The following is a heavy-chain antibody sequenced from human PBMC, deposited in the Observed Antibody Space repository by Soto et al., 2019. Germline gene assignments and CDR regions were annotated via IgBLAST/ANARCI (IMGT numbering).Heavy chain of an antibody. CDR2: LLYRGTA. J-gene: IGHJ3*01. CDR1: DSSMSPYY. Sequence: QVQLQESGPRLVKPSETLSLTCSVSDSSMSPYYWTWFRQAQGKGLEWIGHLLYRGTATYNPALKGRVTISLDTSKKQVSLKLSSVIAADTAVYYCAREKDLILGGYAFGYWGPGTLVTVSS. V-gene: IGHV4-59*01. D-gene: IGHD1-26*01. CDR3: AREKDLILGGYAFGY.